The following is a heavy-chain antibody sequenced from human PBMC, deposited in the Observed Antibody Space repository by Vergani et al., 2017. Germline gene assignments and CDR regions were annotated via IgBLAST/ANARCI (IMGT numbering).Heavy chain of an antibody. D-gene: IGHD6-19*01. CDR1: GFTLSDYW. V-gene: IGHV3-23*04. CDR2: ISSDGGST. CDR3: AKVGRSEVAGTFGAFDI. J-gene: IGHJ3*02. Sequence: EVRLVESGGGLVQPGGSLRLSCATSGFTLSDYWIDWVRQAPGKGLGWVSTISSDGGSTYYADSVKGRFTISRDISKNTLFLHMNSLRPEDTAVYYCAKVGRSEVAGTFGAFDIWVQGTMVTVSS.